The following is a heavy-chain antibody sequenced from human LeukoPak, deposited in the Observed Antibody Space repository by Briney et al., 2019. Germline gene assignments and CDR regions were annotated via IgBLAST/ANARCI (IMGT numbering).Heavy chain of an antibody. D-gene: IGHD4-11*01. CDR1: GGSISSYY. V-gene: IGHV4-4*07. J-gene: IGHJ4*02. CDR2: ISSSGST. Sequence: SETLSLTCTVSGGSISSYYWSWIRQPAGKGLEWIGRISSSGSTNYNPSLKSRVTISVDTSKNQFSLKLSSVTAADTAVYYCARLSTVTTSFDYWGQGTLVTVSS. CDR3: ARLSTVTTSFDY.